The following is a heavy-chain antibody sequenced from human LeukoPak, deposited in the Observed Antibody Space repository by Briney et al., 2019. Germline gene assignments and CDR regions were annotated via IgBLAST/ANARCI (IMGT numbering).Heavy chain of an antibody. D-gene: IGHD2-2*01. J-gene: IGHJ5*02. CDR1: GFTFSTYT. Sequence: PGGSLRLSCAASGFTFSTYTMGWVRQAPGKGLEWVSDINASGGSTYYADSVKGRFTISRDNAKNTLYLQMNSLRAEDTAVYYCAVPAAMENWFDPWGQGTLVTVSS. V-gene: IGHV3-23*01. CDR3: AVPAAMENWFDP. CDR2: INASGGST.